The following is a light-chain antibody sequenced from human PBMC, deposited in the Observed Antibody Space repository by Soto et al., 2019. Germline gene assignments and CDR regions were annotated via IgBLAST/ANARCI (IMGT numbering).Light chain of an antibody. J-gene: IGLJ2*01. CDR1: SSDVGSYNY. Sequence: QSVLTQPASVSGSPGQSITISCTGTSSDVGSYNYVSWYQQNPGKAPKLIIHDVSNRPSGVSNRFSGSKSGNTASLTISGLQAEDEANYYCSSYPSTNTLIFGGGTKLTVL. CDR2: DVS. V-gene: IGLV2-14*01. CDR3: SSYPSTNTLI.